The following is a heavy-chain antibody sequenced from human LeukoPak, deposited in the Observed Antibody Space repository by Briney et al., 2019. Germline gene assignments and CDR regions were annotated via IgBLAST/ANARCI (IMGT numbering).Heavy chain of an antibody. V-gene: IGHV4-4*02. CDR1: GGSISSDNW. Sequence: SESLSLTCAASGGSISSDNWWTWLRQPPGKGLEWFAQIYHSGSTNYSRSLKSRVTISVDKPKNHLSLKLSSVTAADTAIYYCARDLVDSGGYYFDYWGQGTLVTVAS. CDR3: ARDLVDSGGYYFDY. CDR2: IYHSGST. D-gene: IGHD3-22*01. J-gene: IGHJ4*02.